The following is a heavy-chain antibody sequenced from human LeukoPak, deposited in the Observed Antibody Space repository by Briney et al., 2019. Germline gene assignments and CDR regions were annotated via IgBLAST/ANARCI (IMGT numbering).Heavy chain of an antibody. CDR2: INPDGTTT. CDR1: GFTFSSYW. Sequence: GGSLRLSCAASGFTFSSYWMHWVGQPGGKGVVGVSRINPDGTTTNYAHSVKGRFTIPRHNAKHTLYLQMNSLTVEDTALYYCVRIATVTTPDYWGQGTLVTVSS. CDR3: VRIATVTTPDY. V-gene: IGHV3-74*01. J-gene: IGHJ4*02. D-gene: IGHD4-17*01.